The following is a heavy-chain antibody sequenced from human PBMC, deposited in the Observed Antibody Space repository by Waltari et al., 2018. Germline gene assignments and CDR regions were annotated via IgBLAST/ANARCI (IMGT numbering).Heavy chain of an antibody. CDR3: AGDRAIGLFFDY. Sequence: VQLQESGQGLVKPSGTLSLTCAVSGDSISGNYWWSWVRQSPEKGLEWIGQVHHSGKTHDNPSLQSRVAISVDKPKNQFSLNLNSVTAADTAIYYCAGDRAIGLFFDYWGRGTLVTVSS. V-gene: IGHV4-4*02. CDR1: GDSISGNYW. J-gene: IGHJ4*02. CDR2: VHHSGKT. D-gene: IGHD2-2*01.